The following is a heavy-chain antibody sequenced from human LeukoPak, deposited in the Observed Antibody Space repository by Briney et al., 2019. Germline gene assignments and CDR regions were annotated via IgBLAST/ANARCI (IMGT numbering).Heavy chain of an antibody. Sequence: GGSLRLSCAASGFTFSSYAMSWVRQAPGKGLEWVSAISGSATTYYADSVRGRFIISRDNSKNTLYLQMSSLRAEDTAVYYCAKSREDCCGSFDPWGQGTLVTVSS. J-gene: IGHJ5*02. V-gene: IGHV3-23*01. CDR1: GFTFSSYA. CDR2: ISGSATT. D-gene: IGHD2-15*01. CDR3: AKSREDCCGSFDP.